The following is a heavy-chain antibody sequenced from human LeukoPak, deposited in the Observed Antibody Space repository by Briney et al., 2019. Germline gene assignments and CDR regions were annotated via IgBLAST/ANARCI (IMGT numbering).Heavy chain of an antibody. CDR2: INHSGST. Sequence: PSETLSLTCAVYGGSFSGYYWSWIRQPPGKGLEWIGEINHSGSTNYNPSLKSRVTISVDTSKNQFSLKLSSVTAADTAVYYRARFCTNGVCYTRDYWGQGTLVTVSS. CDR3: ARFCTNGVCYTRDY. CDR1: GGSFSGYY. J-gene: IGHJ4*02. V-gene: IGHV4-34*01. D-gene: IGHD2-8*01.